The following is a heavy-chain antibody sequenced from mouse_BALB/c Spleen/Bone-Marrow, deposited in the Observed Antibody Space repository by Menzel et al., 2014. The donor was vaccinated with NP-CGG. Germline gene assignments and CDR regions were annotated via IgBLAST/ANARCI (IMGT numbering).Heavy chain of an antibody. CDR2: INPDSSTI. Sequence: EVQLQESGGGLVQPGGSLKVSCAASGFDFSRYWMTWVRQAPGKGLEWIGEINPDSSTINYTPSLKEKFIISRDNAKNTLYLQMSKVRSEDTALYYCARPGYYGYQDVWGAGTTVTVSS. CDR1: GFDFSRYW. J-gene: IGHJ1*01. V-gene: IGHV4-1*02. D-gene: IGHD1-2*01. CDR3: ARPGYYGYQDV.